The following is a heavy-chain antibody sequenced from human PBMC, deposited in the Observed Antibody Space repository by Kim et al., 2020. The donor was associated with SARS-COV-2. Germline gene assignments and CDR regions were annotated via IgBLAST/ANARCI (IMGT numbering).Heavy chain of an antibody. D-gene: IGHD3-10*01. CDR3: ARELDYYGSGSYPDY. Sequence: ASVKVSCKASGYTFTSYAMHWVRQAPGQRLEWMGWINAGNGNTKYSQKFQGRVTITRDTSASTAYMELSSLRSEDTAVYYCARELDYYGSGSYPDYWGQGTLVTVSS. J-gene: IGHJ4*02. CDR1: GYTFTSYA. V-gene: IGHV1-3*01. CDR2: INAGNGNT.